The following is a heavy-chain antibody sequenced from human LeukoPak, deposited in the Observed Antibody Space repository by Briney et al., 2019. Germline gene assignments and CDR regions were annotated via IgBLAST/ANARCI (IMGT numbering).Heavy chain of an antibody. CDR1: GFTFSSYG. V-gene: IGHV3-33*01. CDR2: IWYDGSNK. D-gene: IGHD6-6*01. J-gene: IGHJ4*02. CDR3: ASGLSIAANLDY. Sequence: GGSLRLSCAASGFTFSSYGMHWVRQAPGKGLEWVAVIWYDGSNKYYADSVKGRFTISRDNSKNTLYLQMNSLRAEDTAVYYCASGLSIAANLDYWGQGTLVTVSS.